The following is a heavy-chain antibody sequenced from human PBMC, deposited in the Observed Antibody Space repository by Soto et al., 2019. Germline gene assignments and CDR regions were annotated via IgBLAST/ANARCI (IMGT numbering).Heavy chain of an antibody. Sequence: GGSLRLSCAASGFTFSSYGMHWVRQAPGKGLEWVAVISYDGSNKYYADSVKGRFTISRDNSKNTLYLQMNSLRAEDTAVYYCAKVHRGYPVATDYYGMDVWGQGTTVTVSS. D-gene: IGHD5-12*01. J-gene: IGHJ6*02. CDR3: AKVHRGYPVATDYYGMDV. CDR2: ISYDGSNK. CDR1: GFTFSSYG. V-gene: IGHV3-30*18.